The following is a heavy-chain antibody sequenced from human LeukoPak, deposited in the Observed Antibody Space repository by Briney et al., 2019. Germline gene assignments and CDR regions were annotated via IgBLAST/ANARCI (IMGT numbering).Heavy chain of an antibody. CDR3: AKLLYYYDSSGFP. J-gene: IGHJ5*02. CDR1: GYTFTEYF. V-gene: IGHV1-46*01. D-gene: IGHD3-22*01. Sequence: GASVKVSCKASGYTFTEYFIHWVRQAPGQGLEWMAIINLSDASSSQAQKFQDRITMTTDTSTTTVYMELSSLRAEGTAVYYCAKLLYYYDSSGFPWGQGTLVTVSS. CDR2: INLSDASS.